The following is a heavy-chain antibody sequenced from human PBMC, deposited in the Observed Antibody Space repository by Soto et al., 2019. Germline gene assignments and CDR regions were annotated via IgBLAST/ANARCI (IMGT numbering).Heavy chain of an antibody. V-gene: IGHV4-31*03. J-gene: IGHJ5*02. D-gene: IGHD6-19*01. CDR1: GASISSGGY. CDR3: ARGKQWYSSAPNWFDP. CDR2: IYYSGRT. Sequence: PSETLSLTCTVSGASISSGGYWSWIRQHPGKGLEWIGYIYYSGRTYYNPSLNSRVTISVDTSKNQFSLKLSSVTAADTAVYYCARGKQWYSSAPNWFDPWGQGTLVTVSS.